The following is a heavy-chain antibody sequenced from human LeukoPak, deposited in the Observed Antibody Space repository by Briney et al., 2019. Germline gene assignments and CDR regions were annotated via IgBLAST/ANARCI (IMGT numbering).Heavy chain of an antibody. CDR3: ATGPDYDFWSDPTQIDY. J-gene: IGHJ4*02. D-gene: IGHD3-3*01. Sequence: GATVKISCKVSGYTFTDYYMHWVQQAPGKGLEWMGLVDPEDGETIYAEKFQGRVTITADTSTDTAYMELSSLRSEDTAVYYCATGPDYDFWSDPTQIDYWGQGTLVTVSS. CDR2: VDPEDGET. V-gene: IGHV1-69-2*01. CDR1: GYTFTDYY.